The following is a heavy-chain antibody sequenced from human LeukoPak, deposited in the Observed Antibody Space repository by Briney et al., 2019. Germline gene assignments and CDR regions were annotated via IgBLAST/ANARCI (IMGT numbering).Heavy chain of an antibody. J-gene: IGHJ4*02. Sequence: PGGSLRLSCAASGFTFSGSAMHWVRQASGKGLEWVGRIRSKANSYATAYAASVKGRFTISRDDSKNTAYQQMNSLKTEDTAVYYCTRTRDGYNAWIFDYWGQGTLVTVSS. V-gene: IGHV3-73*01. CDR2: IRSKANSYAT. CDR1: GFTFSGSA. CDR3: TRTRDGYNAWIFDY. D-gene: IGHD5-24*01.